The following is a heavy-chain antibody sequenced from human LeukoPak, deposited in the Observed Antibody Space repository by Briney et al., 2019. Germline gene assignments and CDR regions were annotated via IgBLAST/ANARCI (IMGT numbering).Heavy chain of an antibody. Sequence: GGSLRLSCAASGFTFSSYGMHWVRQAPGKGLEWVAVIWYDGSNKYYADSVKGRFTISRDNSKNTLYLQMNSLRAEDTAVYYCAKDRGAAAGTIRDFDYWGQGTLVTVSS. J-gene: IGHJ4*02. V-gene: IGHV3-33*06. CDR2: IWYDGSNK. CDR3: AKDRGAAAGTIRDFDY. D-gene: IGHD6-13*01. CDR1: GFTFSSYG.